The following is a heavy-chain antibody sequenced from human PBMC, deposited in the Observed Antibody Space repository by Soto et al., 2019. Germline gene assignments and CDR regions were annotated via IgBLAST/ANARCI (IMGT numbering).Heavy chain of an antibody. CDR3: ARWDDVLTGHDY. Sequence: QVQLQESGPGLVKTSQTLSLTCTVSGGSVSNGDYYWSWIRQPPGKGLEWIGFNYYTGSTYYTPSLKSRITISVGTSNNQFSLNLSSVTAADTAVYYCARWDDVLTGHDYWGQGTLVTVSS. CDR1: GGSVSNGDYY. D-gene: IGHD3-9*01. CDR2: NYYTGST. J-gene: IGHJ4*02. V-gene: IGHV4-30-4*01.